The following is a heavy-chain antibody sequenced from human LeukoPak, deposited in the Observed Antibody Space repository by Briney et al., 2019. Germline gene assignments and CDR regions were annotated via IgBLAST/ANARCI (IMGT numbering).Heavy chain of an antibody. CDR1: GYTFTNYY. V-gene: IGHV1-2*02. Sequence: ASVKVSCKASGYTFTNYYVHWMRQAPGQRLEWMGWMHPNSGGTNYAQRFQGRVTMTRDTSINTAYMELTRLRSDDTAVYYCARSSGGGNYLRSDFDYWGQGTLVAVSS. CDR3: ARSSGGGNYLRSDFDY. D-gene: IGHD1-26*01. CDR2: MHPNSGGT. J-gene: IGHJ4*02.